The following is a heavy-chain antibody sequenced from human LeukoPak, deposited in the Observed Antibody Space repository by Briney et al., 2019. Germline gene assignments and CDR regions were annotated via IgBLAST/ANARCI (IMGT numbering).Heavy chain of an antibody. V-gene: IGHV3-21*01. J-gene: IGHJ4*02. CDR3: ARAGFDY. Sequence: PGGSLRLSCAASGFTVSSNYMSWVRQAPGKGLEWVSSISSSSSYIYYADSVKGRFTISRDNAKNSLYLQMNSLRAEDTAVYYCARAGFDYWGQGTLVTVSS. CDR1: GFTVSSNY. CDR2: ISSSSSYI.